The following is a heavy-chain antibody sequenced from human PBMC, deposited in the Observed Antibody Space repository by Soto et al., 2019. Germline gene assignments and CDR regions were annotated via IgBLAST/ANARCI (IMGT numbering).Heavy chain of an antibody. CDR3: AKVRTMIVLALDAFDI. D-gene: IGHD3-22*01. CDR2: ISGSGGSK. V-gene: IGHV3-23*01. CDR1: GFTFSSYA. Sequence: GGSLRLSCAASGFTFSSYAMSWVRQAPGKGLEWVSAISGSGGSKYYADSVKGRFTISRDNSKNTLYLQMNSLRAEDTAVYYCAKVRTMIVLALDAFDIWGQGTMVTVSS. J-gene: IGHJ3*02.